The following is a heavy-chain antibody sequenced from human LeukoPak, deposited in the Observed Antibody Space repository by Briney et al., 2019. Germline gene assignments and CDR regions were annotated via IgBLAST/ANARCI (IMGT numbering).Heavy chain of an antibody. D-gene: IGHD3-3*01. V-gene: IGHV1-46*01. J-gene: IGHJ4*02. CDR3: ARVGQLTYDFWSGSYKEYLDY. CDR2: INPSGGST. Sequence: GASVKVSCKASGYTFTSYYMHWVRQAPGQGLEWMGIINPSGGSTSYAQKFQGRVTMTRDTSTSTVYMELSSLRSEDTAVYYCARVGQLTYDFWSGSYKEYLDYWGQGTPVTVSS. CDR1: GYTFTSYY.